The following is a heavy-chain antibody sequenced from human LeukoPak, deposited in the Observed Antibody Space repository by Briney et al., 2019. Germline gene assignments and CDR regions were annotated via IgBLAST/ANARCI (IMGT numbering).Heavy chain of an antibody. Sequence: GASLRISCKGSGGSFTSYCISWVRQMPGKGLEWMGRIDPSDSYTNYSPSFRGHVTISADKSISTAYLQWSSLKASDTAMYYCARTGWEQWLGNDYWGQGTLVTVSS. CDR3: ARTGWEQWLGNDY. CDR1: GGSFTSYC. V-gene: IGHV5-10-1*01. CDR2: IDPSDSYT. J-gene: IGHJ4*02. D-gene: IGHD6-19*01.